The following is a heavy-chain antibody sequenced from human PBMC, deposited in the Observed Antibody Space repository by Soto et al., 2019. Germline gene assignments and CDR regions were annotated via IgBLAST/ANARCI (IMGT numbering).Heavy chain of an antibody. CDR2: ISVYNGNT. Sequence: GASVKVSCKASGYSFINCGITWLRQVPGQGLEWIGWISVYNGNTHYAESLQGRVTMTTDTSTTTAYMELRSLTSDDTAMYYCARDPQYSGSLSGGGDAFDIWGQGTMVTVSS. J-gene: IGHJ3*02. V-gene: IGHV1-18*01. CDR3: ARDPQYSGSLSGGGDAFDI. D-gene: IGHD1-26*01. CDR1: GYSFINCG.